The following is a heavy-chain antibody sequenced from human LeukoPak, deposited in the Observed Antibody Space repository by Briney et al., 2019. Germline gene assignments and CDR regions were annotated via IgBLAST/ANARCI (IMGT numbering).Heavy chain of an antibody. J-gene: IGHJ4*02. CDR2: IKQDGSEK. CDR3: AREEADSSGYLVPDY. Sequence: GGSLRLSCAASGFTFSSYWMSWVRQAPGKGLEWVANIKQDGSEKYYVDSVKGRFTIPRDNAKNSLYLQMNSLRAEDTAVYYCAREEADSSGYLVPDYWGQGTLVTVSS. CDR1: GFTFSSYW. V-gene: IGHV3-7*01. D-gene: IGHD3-22*01.